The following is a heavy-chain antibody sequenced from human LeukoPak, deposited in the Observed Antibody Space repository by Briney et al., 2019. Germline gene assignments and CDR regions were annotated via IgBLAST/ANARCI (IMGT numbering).Heavy chain of an antibody. V-gene: IGHV1-2*02. CDR1: GYTFTDYY. CDR3: ARPDSRYSSGWYFDF. J-gene: IGHJ4*02. Sequence: GASVKVSCKASGYTFTDYYIHWVRQAPGQGLEWVGWINPNSVSTNYAQKFQGRVTMTRDTSISTAYMELTRLRSDDTAVYFCARPDSRYSSGWYFDFWGQGTLVTVSS. CDR2: INPNSVST. D-gene: IGHD6-19*01.